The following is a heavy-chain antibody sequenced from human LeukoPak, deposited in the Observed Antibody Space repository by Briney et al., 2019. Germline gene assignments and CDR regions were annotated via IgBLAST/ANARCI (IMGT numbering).Heavy chain of an antibody. V-gene: IGHV3-7*01. Sequence: GGSLRLSCAASGFTFSSYWMSWVRQAPGKGLEWVANIKQDGSERYYVDSVKGRFTISRDNAKNSLYLQMNSLRAEDTAVYYCARDRRPRGGYFDYWGQGTLVTVSS. CDR3: ARDRRPRGGYFDY. J-gene: IGHJ4*02. CDR1: GFTFSSYW. D-gene: IGHD3-16*01. CDR2: IKQDGSER.